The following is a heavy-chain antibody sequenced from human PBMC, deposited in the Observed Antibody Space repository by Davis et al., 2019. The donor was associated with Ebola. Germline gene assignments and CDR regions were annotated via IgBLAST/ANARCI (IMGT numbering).Heavy chain of an antibody. CDR1: GFTVGSKY. J-gene: IGHJ4*02. Sequence: GESLKISCAASGFTVGSKYMSWVRQAPGKGLEWVGRTRNKANGDTTEYAASVKGRFIISRDDSKNLLYLQMNSLKSEDTAVYYCARDVSGAGILYWGQGTLVTVSS. V-gene: IGHV3-72*01. CDR2: TRNKANGDTT. D-gene: IGHD3-10*01. CDR3: ARDVSGAGILY.